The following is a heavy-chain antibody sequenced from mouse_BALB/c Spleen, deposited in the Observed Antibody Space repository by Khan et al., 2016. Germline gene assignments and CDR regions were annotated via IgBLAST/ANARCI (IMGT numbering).Heavy chain of an antibody. D-gene: IGHD1-1*01. V-gene: IGHV9-1*02. Sequence: QIQLVQSGPELKKPGETVKISCKASGYTFTNYGMNWVKQAPGKGLKWMGWMNTYTGESTYPDDFKGRFAFSLATSASTAYLQINNLKNEDMATYFFARRVYYGGSYDVMDYWGQGTSVTVSS. J-gene: IGHJ4*01. CDR2: MNTYTGES. CDR3: ARRVYYGGSYDVMDY. CDR1: GYTFTNYG.